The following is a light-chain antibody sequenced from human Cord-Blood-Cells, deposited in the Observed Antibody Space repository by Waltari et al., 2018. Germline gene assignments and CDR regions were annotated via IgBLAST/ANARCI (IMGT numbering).Light chain of an antibody. CDR2: DVS. J-gene: IGLJ1*01. Sequence: QSALTQPASVSGSPGKSIPISCTGTSSDVGGYTYVPCYQQHPGKAPKLMSYDVSNRPSGVSNRFSGSKSGNTASLTISWLQAEDEADYYCSSYTSSSTLVFGTGTKVTVL. CDR1: SSDVGGYTY. V-gene: IGLV2-14*01. CDR3: SSYTSSSTLV.